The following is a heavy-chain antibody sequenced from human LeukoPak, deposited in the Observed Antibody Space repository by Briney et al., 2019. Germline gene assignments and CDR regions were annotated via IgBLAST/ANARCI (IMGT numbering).Heavy chain of an antibody. V-gene: IGHV3-53*01. J-gene: IGHJ4*02. CDR1: DFTVSNNY. CDR3: ARWTTLHFDH. Sequence: PGGSLRLSCAASDFTVSNNYMSWVRQAPGKGLEWVSLIYSGGGTYYADSVKGRFTISRDNSKNTLYLQMNSLRAEDTAVYYCARWTTLHFDHWGQGTLVTVSS. D-gene: IGHD4-17*01. CDR2: IYSGGGT.